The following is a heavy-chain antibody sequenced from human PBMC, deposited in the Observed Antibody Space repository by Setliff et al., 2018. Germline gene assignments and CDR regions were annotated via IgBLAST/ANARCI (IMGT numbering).Heavy chain of an antibody. V-gene: IGHV1-3*01. CDR3: ARDSGDVVPFDY. Sequence: ASVKVSCKASGYTFTSYAMHWVRQAPGQRLEWMGWINAGNGNTKYSQKFQGRVTITRDTSASTAYMELSSLRSEDTAVYYCARDSGDVVPFDYWGQGTLVTVSS. CDR2: INAGNGNT. J-gene: IGHJ4*02. CDR1: GYTFTSYA. D-gene: IGHD1-26*01.